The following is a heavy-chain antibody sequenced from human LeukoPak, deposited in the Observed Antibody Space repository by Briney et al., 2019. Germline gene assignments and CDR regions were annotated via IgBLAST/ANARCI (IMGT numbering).Heavy chain of an antibody. Sequence: ASVKVSCKASGYTFTGYYMHWVRQAPGQGLEWMGWINPNSGGTNYAQKFQGRVTMTRDTSISTAYMELSRLRSDDTAVYYCARDRGEGATTYCFDYWGQGTLVTVSS. CDR3: ARDRGEGATTYCFDY. CDR1: GYTFTGYY. CDR2: INPNSGGT. D-gene: IGHD1-26*01. V-gene: IGHV1-2*02. J-gene: IGHJ4*02.